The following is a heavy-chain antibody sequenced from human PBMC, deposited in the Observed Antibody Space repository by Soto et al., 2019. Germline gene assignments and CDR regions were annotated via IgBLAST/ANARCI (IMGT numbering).Heavy chain of an antibody. Sequence: QVQLVQSGAEVKKPGASVKVSCKASGYTFTSYDINWVRQATGQGLEWMGSMNPNSGNTGYAQKFQGRVTMTRNTSISTAYMELSSLRSEDTAVYYCARGSRGYQADPTYYFDYWGQGTLVTVSS. V-gene: IGHV1-8*01. D-gene: IGHD2-2*01. CDR1: GYTFTSYD. CDR2: MNPNSGNT. CDR3: ARGSRGYQADPTYYFDY. J-gene: IGHJ4*02.